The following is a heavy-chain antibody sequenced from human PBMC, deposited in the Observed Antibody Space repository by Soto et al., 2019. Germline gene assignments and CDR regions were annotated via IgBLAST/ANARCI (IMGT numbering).Heavy chain of an antibody. CDR3: ATSVGASGYEFY. CDR2: ISSSSNVI. V-gene: IGHV3-48*02. Sequence: EVQLVESGGGLVQPRGSLRLSCVASGFTFSSYSMNWVRQAPGQRLEWVSYISSSSNVIYYADSVKGRFTISRDNAKNSLYLQMNSLRDEDTAVYYCATSVGASGYEFYWGQGTLVTVSS. J-gene: IGHJ4*02. CDR1: GFTFSSYS. D-gene: IGHD5-12*01.